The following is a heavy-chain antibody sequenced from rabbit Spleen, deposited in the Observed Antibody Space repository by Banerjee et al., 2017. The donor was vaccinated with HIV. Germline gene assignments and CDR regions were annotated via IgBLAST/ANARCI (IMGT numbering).Heavy chain of an antibody. J-gene: IGHJ6*01. Sequence: QSLEESGGDLVKTGASLTLTCSASGVSFSSNYYMCWVRQAPGKGLEWIACIDTGYSGFTYFATWAKGRFTCSKTSSTTVTLQMTSLTAADTATYFCARDLVGVIGWNFAWWGPGTLVTVS. V-gene: IGHV1S40*01. CDR3: ARDLVGVIGWNFAW. CDR1: GVSFSSNYY. D-gene: IGHD5-1*01. CDR2: IDTGYSGFT.